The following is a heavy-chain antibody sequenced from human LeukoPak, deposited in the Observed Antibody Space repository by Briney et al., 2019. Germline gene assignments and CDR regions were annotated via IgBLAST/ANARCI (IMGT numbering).Heavy chain of an antibody. V-gene: IGHV4-59*08. CDR1: GGSISSYY. Sequence: PSETLSLTCTVSGGSISSYYWSWIRQPPGKGLEWIGYIYYSGSTNYNPSLKSRVTISVDTSKNQFSLNLSSVTAADTAVYYCARARSIFEVARGAFDIWGQGTMVTVSS. CDR2: IYYSGST. J-gene: IGHJ3*02. D-gene: IGHD3-3*01. CDR3: ARARSIFEVARGAFDI.